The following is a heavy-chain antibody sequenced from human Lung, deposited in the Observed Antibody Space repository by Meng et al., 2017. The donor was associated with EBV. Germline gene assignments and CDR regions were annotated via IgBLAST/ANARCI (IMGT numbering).Heavy chain of an antibody. CDR2: TSHSGST. J-gene: IGHJ4*02. D-gene: IGHD3-22*01. CDR1: GGSISRSDW. Sequence: QVELQESGPGRVKPSEALSLTFAVSGGSISRSDWWSRVRQPPGKGLEWIGETSHSGSTNYSQSLKSRVTISIDKSKNQLSLKLNSVTAADTAVYYCASSDYYRSDYWGQGTLVTVSS. CDR3: ASSDYYRSDY. V-gene: IGHV4-4*02.